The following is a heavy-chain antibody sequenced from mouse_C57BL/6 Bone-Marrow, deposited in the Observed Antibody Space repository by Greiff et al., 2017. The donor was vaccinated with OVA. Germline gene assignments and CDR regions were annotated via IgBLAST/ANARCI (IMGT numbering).Heavy chain of an antibody. D-gene: IGHD2-4*01. Sequence: VQLVESGAELARPGASVKLSCKASGYTFTSYGISWVKQRTGQGLEWIGEIYPRSGNTYYNEKFKGKATLTADKSSSTAYMELRSLTSEDSAVYFCARDYDYSWFAYWGQGTLVTVSA. CDR1: GYTFTSYG. J-gene: IGHJ3*01. V-gene: IGHV1-81*01. CDR3: ARDYDYSWFAY. CDR2: IYPRSGNT.